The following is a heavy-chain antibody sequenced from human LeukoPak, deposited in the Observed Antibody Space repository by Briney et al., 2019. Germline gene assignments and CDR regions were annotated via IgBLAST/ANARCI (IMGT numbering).Heavy chain of an antibody. CDR1: GFTVSSNS. V-gene: IGHV3-66*03. Sequence: PGGSLRLSCTVSGFTVSSNSMSWVRQAPGKGLEWVSFIYSDNTHYSDSVKGRFTISGDNSKNTLYLQMNSLRAEDTAVYYCAKARYSYGSIYFDYWGQGTLVTVSS. D-gene: IGHD5-18*01. CDR2: IYSDNT. CDR3: AKARYSYGSIYFDY. J-gene: IGHJ4*02.